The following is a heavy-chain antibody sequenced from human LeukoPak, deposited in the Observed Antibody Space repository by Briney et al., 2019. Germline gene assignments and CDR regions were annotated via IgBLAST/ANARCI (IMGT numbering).Heavy chain of an antibody. V-gene: IGHV6-1*01. CDR3: ARDRVYLQWLASPFDY. CDR2: TYYRSKWYN. J-gene: IGHJ4*02. D-gene: IGHD6-19*01. CDR1: GDSVSSNSAA. Sequence: SQTLSLTCAVSGDSVSSNSAAWNWIRQSPSRGLEWLGRTYYRSKWYNDYAVSVKSRITINPDTSKNQFSLQLNSVTPEDTAVYYCARDRVYLQWLASPFDYWGQGTLVTVSS.